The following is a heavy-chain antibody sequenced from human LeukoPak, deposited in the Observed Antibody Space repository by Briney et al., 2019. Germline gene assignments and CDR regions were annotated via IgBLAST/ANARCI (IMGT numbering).Heavy chain of an antibody. CDR1: GYTFTSYD. CDR2: MNPNSGNT. CDR3: ARSHVLRYFDWFMGPKYYFDY. Sequence: PWASVKVSCKASGYTFTSYDINWVRQATGQGLEWMGWMNPNSGNTGYAQKFQGRVTMTRNTSISTAYMELSSLRSEDTAVYYCARSHVLRYFDWFMGPKYYFDYWGQGTLVTVSS. D-gene: IGHD3-9*01. V-gene: IGHV1-8*01. J-gene: IGHJ4*02.